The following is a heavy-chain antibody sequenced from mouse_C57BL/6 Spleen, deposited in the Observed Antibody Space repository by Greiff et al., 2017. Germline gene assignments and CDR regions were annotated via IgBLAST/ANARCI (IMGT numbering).Heavy chain of an antibody. V-gene: IGHV2-6*01. CDR3: AREGGDRGYYYAMDY. CDR2: IWGGGST. D-gene: IGHD3-3*01. CDR1: GFSLTSYG. J-gene: IGHJ4*01. Sequence: QVQLKESGPGLVAPSQSLSITCTVSGFSLTSYGVDWVRQSPGKGLEWLGVIWGGGSTNNNSALKSRLSICKDNSKSQVFLKMNSLQTDDTAKYYGAREGGDRGYYYAMDYWGQGTSVTVSS.